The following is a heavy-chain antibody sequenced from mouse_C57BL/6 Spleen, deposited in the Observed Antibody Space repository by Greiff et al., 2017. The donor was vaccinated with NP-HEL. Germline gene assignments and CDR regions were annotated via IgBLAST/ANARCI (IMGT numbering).Heavy chain of an antibody. CDR1: GYTFTDYE. CDR3: TWGYYYGSGNYFDY. CDR2: IDPETGGT. J-gene: IGHJ2*01. D-gene: IGHD1-1*01. Sequence: QVQLQQSGAELVRPGASVTLSCKASGYTFTDYEMHWVKQTPVHGLEWIGAIDPETGGTAYNQKFKGKAILTADKSSSTAYMELRSLTSEDSAVYYCTWGYYYGSGNYFDYWGQGTTLTVSS. V-gene: IGHV1-15*01.